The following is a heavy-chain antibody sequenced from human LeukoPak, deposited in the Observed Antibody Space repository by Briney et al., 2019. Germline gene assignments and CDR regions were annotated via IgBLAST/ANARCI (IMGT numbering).Heavy chain of an antibody. V-gene: IGHV1-69*04. D-gene: IGHD1-20*01. CDR2: IIPILGIA. CDR1: GGTFSSYA. Sequence: VASVKVSCKASGGTFSSYAISWVRQAPGQGLEWMGRIIPILGIANYAQKFQGRVTITADKSTSTAYMELSSLRSEDTAVYYCARHPTITGTKGLSFDPWGQGTLVTVSS. J-gene: IGHJ5*02. CDR3: ARHPTITGTKGLSFDP.